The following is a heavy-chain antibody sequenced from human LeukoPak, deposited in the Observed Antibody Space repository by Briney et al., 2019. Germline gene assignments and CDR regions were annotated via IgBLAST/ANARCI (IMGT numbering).Heavy chain of an antibody. CDR3: ARADEKYYYDSSGYPEYFQH. J-gene: IGHJ1*01. D-gene: IGHD3-22*01. CDR2: ISSSSSYI. CDR1: GFTFSSYS. V-gene: IGHV3-21*01. Sequence: GGSLRLSCAASGFTFSSYSMNWVRQAPGKGPEWVSSISSSSSYIYYADSVKGRFTISRDNAKNSLYLQMNSLRAEDTAVYYCARADEKYYYDSSGYPEYFQHWGQGTLVTISS.